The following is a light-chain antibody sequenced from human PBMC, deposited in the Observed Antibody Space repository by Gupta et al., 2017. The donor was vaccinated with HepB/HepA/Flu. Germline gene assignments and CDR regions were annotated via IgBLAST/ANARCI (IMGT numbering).Light chain of an antibody. V-gene: IGKV3-20*01. J-gene: IGKJ3*01. CDR2: GAS. CDR3: QQYGTSVLT. Sequence: IVLTQSPGTLSLSPGERATLSCWASQYITSDYLAWYQQKPGQAPRLLSYGASSRANGIPDRFSGSGSGTDFTLTISRLEPEDSAVDYWQQYGTSVLTFGPGNKSGNQT. CDR1: QYITSDY.